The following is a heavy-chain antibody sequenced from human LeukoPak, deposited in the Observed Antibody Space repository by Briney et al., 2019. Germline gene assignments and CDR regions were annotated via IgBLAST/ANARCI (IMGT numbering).Heavy chain of an antibody. CDR3: ARDWGDGYNSPFDY. V-gene: IGHV3-21*01. CDR1: GFTFSSYS. D-gene: IGHD5-12*01. Sequence: GGSLRLSCAASGFTFSSYSMNWVRQAPGKGLEWVSSISSSSSYIYYADSVKGRFTISRDNAKNSLYLQMNSLRAEDTAVYYCARDWGDGYNSPFDYWGQGTLVTVSS. CDR2: ISSSSSYI. J-gene: IGHJ4*02.